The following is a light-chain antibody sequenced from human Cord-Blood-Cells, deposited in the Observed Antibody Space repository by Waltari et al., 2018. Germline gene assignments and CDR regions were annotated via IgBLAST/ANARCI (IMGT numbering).Light chain of an antibody. CDR3: CSYAGSYTLV. Sequence: QSALTQPRSVSGSLGQSLTISCTGTSSDVGGYNYVSWYQQHPGKAPKLMIYDVSKRPSGVPDRFSGSKSGNTASLTISGLQAEDEADYYCCSYAGSYTLVFGGGTKLTVL. CDR1: SSDVGGYNY. CDR2: DVS. J-gene: IGLJ3*02. V-gene: IGLV2-11*01.